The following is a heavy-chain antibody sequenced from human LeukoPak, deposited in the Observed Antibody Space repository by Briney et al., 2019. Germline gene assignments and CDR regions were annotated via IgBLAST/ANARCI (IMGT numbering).Heavy chain of an antibody. V-gene: IGHV3-23*01. CDR1: GFTFSSYA. J-gene: IGHJ4*02. CDR2: ISGSGGST. Sequence: GGSLRLSCAASGFTFSSYAMSWVRQAPGKGLEWVSAISGSGGSTYYADSVKGRFTISRHNSKNTLYLQMNSLRGEDTAVYYCAKAYSSGWSPFDYWGQGTLVTVSS. CDR3: AKAYSSGWSPFDY. D-gene: IGHD6-19*01.